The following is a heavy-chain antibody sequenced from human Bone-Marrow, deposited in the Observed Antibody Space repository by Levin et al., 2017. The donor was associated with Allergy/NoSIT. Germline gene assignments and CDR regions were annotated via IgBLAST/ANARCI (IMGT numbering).Heavy chain of an antibody. Sequence: RGESLKISCKGSGYNFATSWIGWVRQMPGQGLEWMGVIYPGDSDTRYSPSFQGQVTISADKSINTAYLQWSSLKASDTAMYYCARRCTGGSCYSGNSYGMDVWGQGTTVIVSS. V-gene: IGHV5-51*01. D-gene: IGHD2-15*01. CDR1: GYNFATSW. CDR2: IYPGDSDT. CDR3: ARRCTGGSCYSGNSYGMDV. J-gene: IGHJ6*02.